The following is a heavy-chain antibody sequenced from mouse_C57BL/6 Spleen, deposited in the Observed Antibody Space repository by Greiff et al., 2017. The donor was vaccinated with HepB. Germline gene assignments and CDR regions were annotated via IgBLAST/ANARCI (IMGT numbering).Heavy chain of an antibody. J-gene: IGHJ2*01. D-gene: IGHD2-4*01. CDR3: ARSPYYYDRGY. V-gene: IGHV1-81*01. Sequence: QVQLQQSGAELARPGASVKLSCKASGYTFTSYGISWVKQSTGQGLEWIGEIYPRSGNTYYNEKFKGKATLTADKSSSTAYMELRSLTSEDSAVYYCARSPYYYDRGYWGQGTTLTVSS. CDR2: IYPRSGNT. CDR1: GYTFTSYG.